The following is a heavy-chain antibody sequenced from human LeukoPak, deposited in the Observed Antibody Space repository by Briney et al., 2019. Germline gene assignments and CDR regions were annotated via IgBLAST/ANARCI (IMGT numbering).Heavy chain of an antibody. J-gene: IGHJ6*03. CDR2: ISAYNGNT. CDR1: GYTFSIFG. CDR3: ARDGAERPHYTDV. D-gene: IGHD1-1*01. V-gene: IGHV1-18*01. Sequence: ASVKVSCKASGYTFSIFGISWVRQAPGQGLEWMGWISAYNGNTNYAQRLQGRVTMTTDTSTTTAYMELRSLTSDDTAMYYCARDGAERPHYTDVWGRGTTATVSS.